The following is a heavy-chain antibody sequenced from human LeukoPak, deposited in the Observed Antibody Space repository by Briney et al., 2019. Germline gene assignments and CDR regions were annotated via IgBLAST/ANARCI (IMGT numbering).Heavy chain of an antibody. D-gene: IGHD3-9*01. J-gene: IGHJ4*02. Sequence: ASVKVSCKASGGCFSSYAISWVRQAPGQGLEWMGGIIPIFGTANYAQKFQGRVTITADESTSTAYMELSSLRSEDTAVYYCASGAQSPQLLYFDWMNVFDYWGQGTLVTVSS. CDR3: ASGAQSPQLLYFDWMNVFDY. CDR2: IIPIFGTA. CDR1: GGCFSSYA. V-gene: IGHV1-69*13.